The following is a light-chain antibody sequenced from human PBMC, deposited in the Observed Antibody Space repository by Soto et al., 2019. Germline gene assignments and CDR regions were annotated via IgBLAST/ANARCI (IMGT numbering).Light chain of an antibody. CDR1: NIGSKS. J-gene: IGLJ2*01. Sequence: SYELTQPPSVSVAPGKTARITCGGNNIGSKSVHRYQQKPGQAPGLVIYYDSDRPSGIPERFSGSNSGNTATLTISRVEAGDEADYYCQVWDSSSDHVVFGGGTKLTVL. CDR3: QVWDSSSDHVV. V-gene: IGLV3-21*04. CDR2: YDS.